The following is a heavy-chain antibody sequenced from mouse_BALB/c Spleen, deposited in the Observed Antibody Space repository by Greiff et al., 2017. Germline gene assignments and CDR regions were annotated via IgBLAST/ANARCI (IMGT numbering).Heavy chain of an antibody. CDR2: IDPANGNT. Sequence: DVQLQESGAEFVKPGASVKLSCTASGFNIKDTYMHWVKQRPEQGLEWIGRIDPANGNTKYDPKFQGKATITADTSSNTAYLQLSSLTSEDTAVYYCARRGYDGYYLFAYWGQGTLVTVSA. CDR1: GFNIKDTY. V-gene: IGHV14-3*02. D-gene: IGHD2-3*01. J-gene: IGHJ3*01. CDR3: ARRGYDGYYLFAY.